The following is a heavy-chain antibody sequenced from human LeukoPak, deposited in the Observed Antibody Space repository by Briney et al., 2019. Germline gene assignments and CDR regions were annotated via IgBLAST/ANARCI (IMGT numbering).Heavy chain of an antibody. Sequence: GTSLRLSCAASGFSISKSVMYWLRQAPGMGLEWVAATYYEGNGTFYAGSVKGRFTMSRDNSNNMVYLQMNSLRHEDTAVYYCASEVEALLDHWGQGTLVTVSS. CDR1: GFSISKSV. J-gene: IGHJ4*02. D-gene: IGHD2-15*01. V-gene: IGHV3-30*03. CDR3: ASEVEALLDH. CDR2: TYYEGNGT.